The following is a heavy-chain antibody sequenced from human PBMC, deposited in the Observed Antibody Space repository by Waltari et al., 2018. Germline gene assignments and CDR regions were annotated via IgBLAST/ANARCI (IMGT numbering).Heavy chain of an antibody. CDR2: VSHSGSS. CDR3: ARDQHLAASRGFGMDV. Sequence: QVQLQESGPGLLKASETLSLTCAVSDVLVTNSYWSWTRQAAGKQLEWIGRVSHSGSSNYNPSLASRVQMYVDRSKNHFSLKLNSVTAADTAIYYCARDQHLAASRGFGMDVWGRGTTVTVSS. D-gene: IGHD3-16*01. CDR1: DVLVTNSY. J-gene: IGHJ6*02. V-gene: IGHV4-4*07.